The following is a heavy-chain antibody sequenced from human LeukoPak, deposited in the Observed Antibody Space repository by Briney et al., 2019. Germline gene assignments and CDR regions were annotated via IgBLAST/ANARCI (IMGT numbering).Heavy chain of an antibody. CDR2: ISGSGSNT. J-gene: IGHJ4*02. CDR3: AKNDKDIVVVPAASDHLDF. Sequence: PGGSLRLSCAASGFTFNNYAMSWVRQAAGRGLKWVSTISGSGSNTYYADSVKGRFTISRDNSKNTLYVQMNSLKAEDTALYYCAKNDKDIVVVPAASDHLDFWGQGTLVTVSS. V-gene: IGHV3-23*01. CDR1: GFTFNNYA. D-gene: IGHD2-2*01.